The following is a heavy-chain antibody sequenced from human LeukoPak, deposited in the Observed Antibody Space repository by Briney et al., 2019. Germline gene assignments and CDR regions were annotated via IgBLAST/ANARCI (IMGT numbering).Heavy chain of an antibody. V-gene: IGHV5-51*01. CDR3: ARLDQPYYYDSSGYTYYFDY. CDR1: GYSFTSYW. CDR2: IYPGDSDT. D-gene: IGHD3-22*01. Sequence: GGSLKISCKGSGYSFTSYWIGWVRQMPGKGLEWMGIIYPGDSDTRYSPSFQGQVTISADKSISTAYLQWSSLKASDTAMYYCARLDQPYYYDSSGYTYYFDYWGQGTLVTVSS. J-gene: IGHJ4*02.